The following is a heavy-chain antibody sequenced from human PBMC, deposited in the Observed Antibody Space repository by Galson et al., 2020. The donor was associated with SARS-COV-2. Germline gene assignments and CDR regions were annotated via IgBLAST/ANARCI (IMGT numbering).Heavy chain of an antibody. Sequence: SETLSLTCTVSGGSISSSSYYWGWIRQPPGKGLEWIGSIYYSGSTYYNPSLKSRVTISVDTSKNQFSLKLSSVTAADTAVYYCAREYCSSTSCYRAHFQHWGQGTLVTVSS. CDR2: IYYSGST. CDR1: GGSISSSSYY. CDR3: AREYCSSTSCYRAHFQH. D-gene: IGHD2-2*01. V-gene: IGHV4-39*02. J-gene: IGHJ1*01.